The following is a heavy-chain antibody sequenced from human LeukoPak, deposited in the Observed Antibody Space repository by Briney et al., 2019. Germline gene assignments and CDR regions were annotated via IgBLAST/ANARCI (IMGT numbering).Heavy chain of an antibody. J-gene: IGHJ4*02. CDR2: IKQDGSEK. D-gene: IGHD3-3*01. CDR1: GFTFSSYW. Sequence: GGSLRLSCAASGFTFSSYWMSWVRQAPGKGLEWVANIKQDGSEKYYVDFVKGRFTISRDNAKNSLYLQMNSLRAEDTAVYYCARVSTSSASLVHRDYDFWSGYYRRPLDYWGQGTLVTVSS. CDR3: ARVSTSSASLVHRDYDFWSGYYRRPLDY. V-gene: IGHV3-7*01.